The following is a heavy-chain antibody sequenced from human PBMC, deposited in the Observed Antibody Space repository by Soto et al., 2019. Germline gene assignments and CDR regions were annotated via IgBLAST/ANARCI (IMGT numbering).Heavy chain of an antibody. CDR3: ARDRRAAAGTFSFHP. J-gene: IGHJ5*02. CDR1: GFTFSSYA. CDR2: ISYDGSNK. Sequence: GGSLRLSCAASGFTFSSYAMHWVRQAPGKGLEWVAVISYDGSNKYYADSVKGRFTISRDNSKNTLYLQMNSLRAEDTAVYYCARDRRAAAGTFSFHPWGQGTLVTSPQ. D-gene: IGHD6-13*01. V-gene: IGHV3-30-3*01.